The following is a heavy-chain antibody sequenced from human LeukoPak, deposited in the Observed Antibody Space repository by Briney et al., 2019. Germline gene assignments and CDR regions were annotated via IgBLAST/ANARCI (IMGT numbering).Heavy chain of an antibody. J-gene: IGHJ4*02. CDR1: GGSISSYY. CDR3: TRQPYSSSWFDG. D-gene: IGHD6-13*01. CDR2: IYYSGST. Sequence: PSETLSLTCTVSGGSISSYYWSWIRQPPGKGLEWIGYIYYSGSTNYNPSLKSRVTISVDTSKNQFSLKLSSVTAADTAVYYCTRQPYSSSWFDGWGQGTLDTVSS. V-gene: IGHV4-59*08.